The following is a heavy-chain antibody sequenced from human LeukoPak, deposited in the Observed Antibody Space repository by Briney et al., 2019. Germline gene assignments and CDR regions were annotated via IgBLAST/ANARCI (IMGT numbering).Heavy chain of an antibody. CDR3: ASEYNRDWFDP. J-gene: IGHJ5*02. D-gene: IGHD1-14*01. V-gene: IGHV4-39*07. CDR1: GGSISSSSYY. CDR2: IYYSGST. Sequence: PSETLSLTRTVSGGSISSSSYYWGWIRQPPGKGLEWIGSIYYSGSTYYNPSLKSRVTISVDTSKNQFSLKLSSVTAADTAVYYCASEYNRDWFDPWGQGTLVTVSS.